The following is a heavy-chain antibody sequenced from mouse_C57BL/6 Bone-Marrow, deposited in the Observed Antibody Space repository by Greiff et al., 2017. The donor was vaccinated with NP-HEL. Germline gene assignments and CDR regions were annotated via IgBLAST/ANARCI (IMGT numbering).Heavy chain of an antibody. V-gene: IGHV1-18*01. Sequence: EVQLQQSGPELVKPGASVKIPCKASGYTFTDYNMDWVKQSHGKSLEWIGDINPNNGGTNYNQKFKGKATLTVDKSSSTAYMELSSLTSEDTAVYYCARGGSSYRWYFDVWGTGTTVTVSS. CDR3: ARGGSSYRWYFDV. J-gene: IGHJ1*03. CDR2: INPNNGGT. CDR1: GYTFTDYN. D-gene: IGHD1-1*01.